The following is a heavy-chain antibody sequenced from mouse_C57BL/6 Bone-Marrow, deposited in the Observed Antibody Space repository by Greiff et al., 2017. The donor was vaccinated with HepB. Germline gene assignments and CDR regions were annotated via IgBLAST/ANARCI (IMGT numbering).Heavy chain of an antibody. CDR2: ISSGSSTI. J-gene: IGHJ2*01. Sequence: EVKLVESGGGLVKPGGSLKLSCAASGFSFSDYGMHWVRQAPEKGLEWVAYISSGSSTIYYADTVKGRFTISRDNAKNTLFQQMTSLRSEDTAMYYCARGATVVATGDYWGQGTTLTVSS. V-gene: IGHV5-17*01. CDR3: ARGATVVATGDY. D-gene: IGHD1-1*01. CDR1: GFSFSDYG.